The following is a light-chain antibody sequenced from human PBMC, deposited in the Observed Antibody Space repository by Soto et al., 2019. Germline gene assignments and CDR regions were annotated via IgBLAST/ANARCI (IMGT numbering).Light chain of an antibody. V-gene: IGKV3-20*01. CDR3: HQYGSSSWT. CDR2: DAS. CDR1: QSFRGL. Sequence: EIAMTQSPATLSVSPGERGTLSCRASQSFRGLLAWYQQKPGQAPRLLIYDASNRATGIPDRFSGSGSGTDFTLTISRLEPEDFAVYYCHQYGSSSWTFGQGTKVDNK. J-gene: IGKJ1*01.